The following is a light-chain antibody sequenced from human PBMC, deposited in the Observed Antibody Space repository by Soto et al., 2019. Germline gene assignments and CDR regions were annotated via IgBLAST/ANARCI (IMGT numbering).Light chain of an antibody. CDR1: SSDVGGWPH. CDR2: EVS. Sequence: QSVLTQPVSVSASPGQSITISCAGTSSDVGGWPHVSWYQQHPGKAPKLVIYEVSNRPSGVSSRFSGSKSGSTASLTISGLQAEDEADYYCSSYTSSSTLVFGGGTKLTVL. V-gene: IGLV2-14*01. CDR3: SSYTSSSTLV. J-gene: IGLJ2*01.